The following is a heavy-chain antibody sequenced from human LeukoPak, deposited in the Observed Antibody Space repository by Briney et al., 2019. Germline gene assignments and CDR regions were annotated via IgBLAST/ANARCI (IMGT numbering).Heavy chain of an antibody. CDR2: IIPILGIA. Sequence: SVKVSCKASGGTFSSYAISWVRQAPGQGLEWMGRIIPILGIANYAQKFQGRVTITADKSTSTAYMELRSLRSDDTAVYYCARREGSSHHYYYYYMDVWGKGTTVTVSS. D-gene: IGHD6-6*01. CDR3: ARREGSSHHYYYYYMDV. V-gene: IGHV1-69*04. J-gene: IGHJ6*03. CDR1: GGTFSSYA.